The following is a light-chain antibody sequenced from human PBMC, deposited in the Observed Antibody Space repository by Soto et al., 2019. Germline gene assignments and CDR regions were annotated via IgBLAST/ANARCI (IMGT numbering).Light chain of an antibody. J-gene: IGKJ4*01. V-gene: IGKV1-9*01. CDR3: RRLNSYPLT. Sequence: IQLTQSPSSLSASVGDRVTITCRASQGISSYLAWYQQKPGKAPKLLIYAASTLQSGVPSRFSCSGSGTDFTLTISSLQPEDFATYYCRRLNSYPLTFGGGTKVEIK. CDR1: QGISSY. CDR2: AAS.